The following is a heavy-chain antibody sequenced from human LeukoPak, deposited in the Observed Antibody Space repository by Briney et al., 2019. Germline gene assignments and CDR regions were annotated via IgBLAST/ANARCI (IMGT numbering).Heavy chain of an antibody. V-gene: IGHV4-34*01. Sequence: SETLSLACAVYGGSFSGYYWSWIRQPPGKGLEWIGEINHSGSTNYNPSLKSRVTISLDTSKNQFSLKLSSVTAADTAVYYCARGLAGPDYWGQGTLVTVSS. J-gene: IGHJ4*02. D-gene: IGHD6-19*01. CDR1: GGSFSGYY. CDR2: INHSGST. CDR3: ARGLAGPDY.